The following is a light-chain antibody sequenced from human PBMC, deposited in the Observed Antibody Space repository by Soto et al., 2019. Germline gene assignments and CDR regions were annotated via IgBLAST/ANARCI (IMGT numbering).Light chain of an antibody. Sequence: QSVLTQPPSVSGAPGQRVTISCTGSSSNIGAGYDVHWYQQLPGTAPRFLIYGNSNRPSGVPDRFSGSKSGTSASLAIIGLQTEDEADYYCQSYDSSLSGSIFGGGTKLTVL. J-gene: IGLJ2*01. CDR2: GNS. CDR3: QSYDSSLSGSI. V-gene: IGLV1-40*01. CDR1: SSNIGAGYD.